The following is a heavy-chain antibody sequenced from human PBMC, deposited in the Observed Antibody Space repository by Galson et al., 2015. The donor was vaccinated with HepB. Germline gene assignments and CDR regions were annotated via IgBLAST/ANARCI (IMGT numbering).Heavy chain of an antibody. J-gene: IGHJ3*02. CDR3: ARGRGYSRGWSHDDAFDI. D-gene: IGHD6-19*01. V-gene: IGHV4-30-2*01. Sequence: LSLTCAVSGGSISSGGYSWSWIRQPPGKGLEWIGYIYHSGSTYYNPSLKSRVTVSVDRSKNQFSLKLSSVTAADTAVYYCARGRGYSRGWSHDDAFDIWGQGTMVTVSS. CDR1: GGSISSGGYS. CDR2: IYHSGST.